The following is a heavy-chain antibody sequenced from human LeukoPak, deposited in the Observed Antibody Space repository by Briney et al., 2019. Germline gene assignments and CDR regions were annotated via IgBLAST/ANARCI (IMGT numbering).Heavy chain of an antibody. J-gene: IGHJ4*02. Sequence: GGSLRLSCAVSGFTFSVYHMSWIRQAPGKGLEWVSYIGGSSSYTNYADSVTGRFTISRDNAKNSLYLQMNSLRAEDTAVYYCARARGEDYGDYVTVYFDFWGQGPWSPSPQ. V-gene: IGHV3-11*05. D-gene: IGHD4-17*01. CDR3: ARARGEDYGDYVTVYFDF. CDR1: GFTFSVYH. CDR2: IGGSSSYT.